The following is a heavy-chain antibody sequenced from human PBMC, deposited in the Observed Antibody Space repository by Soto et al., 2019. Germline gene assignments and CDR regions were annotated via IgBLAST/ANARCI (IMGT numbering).Heavy chain of an antibody. CDR3: ARTRNSYGNVKTFDY. J-gene: IGHJ4*02. CDR1: GGSISSGGYY. D-gene: IGHD5-18*01. CDR2: IYYSGST. Sequence: PSETLSLTCTVSGGSISSGGYYWSWIRQHPGKGLEWIGYIYYSGSTYYNPSLKSRVTISVDTSKNQFSLKLSSVTAADTAVYYCARTRNSYGNVKTFDYWGQGTLVTVSS. V-gene: IGHV4-31*03.